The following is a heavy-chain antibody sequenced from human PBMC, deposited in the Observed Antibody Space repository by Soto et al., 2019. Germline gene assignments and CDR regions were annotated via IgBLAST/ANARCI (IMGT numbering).Heavy chain of an antibody. CDR3: ARTSRDGYNEDAFDI. V-gene: IGHV1-69*01. CDR2: IIPIFGTA. CDR1: GGTFISYA. Sequence: QVQLVQSGAEVKKPWSSVKVSCKASGGTFISYAISWVRQAPGQGLEWMGGIIPIFGTANYAHKFQGRVTITADESTSTAYMELSSLRSEDTAVYYCARTSRDGYNEDAFDIWVQGTMVTVSS. J-gene: IGHJ3*02. D-gene: IGHD5-12*01.